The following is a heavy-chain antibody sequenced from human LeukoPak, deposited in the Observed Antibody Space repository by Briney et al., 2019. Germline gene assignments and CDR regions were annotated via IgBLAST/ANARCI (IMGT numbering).Heavy chain of an antibody. CDR3: ARTTREGYGHLDFDY. CDR2: FDPEDGET. J-gene: IGHJ4*02. CDR1: GYTLTELS. V-gene: IGHV1-24*01. D-gene: IGHD5-24*01. Sequence: ASVKVSCKVSGYTLTELSMHWVRQAPGKGLEWMGGFDPEDGETIYPQKFQGRVTMTEDTSTSTAYMELRSLRSDDTAVYYCARTTREGYGHLDFDYWGQGTLVTVSS.